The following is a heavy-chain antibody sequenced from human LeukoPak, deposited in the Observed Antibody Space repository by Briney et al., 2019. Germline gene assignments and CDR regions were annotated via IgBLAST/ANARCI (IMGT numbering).Heavy chain of an antibody. V-gene: IGHV1-18*01. CDR3: ARGSVVVPAAGDWFDP. D-gene: IGHD2-2*01. Sequence: ASVKVSCKASGYTFTSYGISWVRQAPGQGLEWMGWISAYNGNTNYAQKLQGRVTMTTDTSTSTAYMELRSLRSDDTAVYYCARGSVVVPAAGDWFDPWGQGTLVTVSS. CDR1: GYTFTSYG. J-gene: IGHJ5*02. CDR2: ISAYNGNT.